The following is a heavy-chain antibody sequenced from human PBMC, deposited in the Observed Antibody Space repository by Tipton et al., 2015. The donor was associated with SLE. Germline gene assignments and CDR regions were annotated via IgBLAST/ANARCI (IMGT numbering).Heavy chain of an antibody. CDR3: ARSLRGYSYGSLDYYYMDV. Sequence: LRLSCTVSGAPITSGSSYWSWVRRPAGKGLEWVGHIYTSGSSNSNPSLQSRVTISVDTSKNQFSLKLSSVTAADTAVYSCARSLRGYSYGSLDYYYMDVWGKGTTVTVSS. CDR1: GAPITSGSSY. D-gene: IGHD5-18*01. J-gene: IGHJ6*03. CDR2: IYTSGSS. V-gene: IGHV4-61*09.